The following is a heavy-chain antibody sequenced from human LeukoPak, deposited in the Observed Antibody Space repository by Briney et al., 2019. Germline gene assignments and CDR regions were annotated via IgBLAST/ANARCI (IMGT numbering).Heavy chain of an antibody. CDR2: INHSGST. V-gene: IGHV4-34*01. CDR1: GGSFSGYY. CDR3: ASSGDYYDSSGYFDY. Sequence: ASETLSLTCAVYGGSFSGYYWSWIRQPPGKGLEWIGEINHSGSTNYNPSLKSRVTISVDTSKNQFSLKLSSVTAADTAVYYRASSGDYYDSSGYFDYWGQGTLVTVSS. D-gene: IGHD3-22*01. J-gene: IGHJ4*02.